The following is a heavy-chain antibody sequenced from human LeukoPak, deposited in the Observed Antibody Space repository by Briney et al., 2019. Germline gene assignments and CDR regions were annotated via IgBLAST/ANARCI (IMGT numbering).Heavy chain of an antibody. V-gene: IGHV4-39*07. D-gene: IGHD6-6*01. CDR2: IYYSGST. J-gene: IGHJ4*02. CDR1: GGSISSSSYY. CDR3: ARTPWAARPRPFDY. Sequence: SETLSLTCTVSGGSISSSSYYWGWIRQPPGKGLEWIGSIYYSGSTNYNPSLKSRVTISVDTSKNQFSLKLSSVTAADTAVYYCARTPWAARPRPFDYWGQGTLVTVSS.